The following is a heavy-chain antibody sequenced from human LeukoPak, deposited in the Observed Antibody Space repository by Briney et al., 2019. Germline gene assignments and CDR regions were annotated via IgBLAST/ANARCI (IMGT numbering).Heavy chain of an antibody. Sequence: GGSLRLSCAAPGFTFSSYWMSWVRQAPGKGLEWVANIKQDGSEKYYVDSVKGRFTISRDNAKNSLYLQMNSLRAEDTAVYYCAREGFTIFGVVIKGDYYYYYMDVWGKGTTVTVSS. CDR2: IKQDGSEK. CDR3: AREGFTIFGVVIKGDYYYYYMDV. V-gene: IGHV3-7*01. J-gene: IGHJ6*03. D-gene: IGHD3-3*01. CDR1: GFTFSSYW.